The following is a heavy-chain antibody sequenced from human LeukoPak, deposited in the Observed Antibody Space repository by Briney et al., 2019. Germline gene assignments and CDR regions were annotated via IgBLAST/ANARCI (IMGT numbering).Heavy chain of an antibody. Sequence: SETLSLTCAVSGGSISSSNWWSWVRQPPGKGLEWVGEIYHSGSTNYNPSLKSRVTISVDTSKNQFSLKLSSVTAADTAVYYCAGVQAAGTQTVDYWGQGTLVTVSS. D-gene: IGHD6-13*01. CDR1: GGSISSSNW. CDR3: AGVQAAGTQTVDY. CDR2: IYHSGST. V-gene: IGHV4-4*02. J-gene: IGHJ4*02.